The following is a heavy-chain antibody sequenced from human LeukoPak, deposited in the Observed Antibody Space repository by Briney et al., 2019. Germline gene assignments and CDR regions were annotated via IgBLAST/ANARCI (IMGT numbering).Heavy chain of an antibody. CDR1: GYSFATYF. J-gene: IGHJ4*02. D-gene: IGHD6-19*01. CDR3: ARRVGGGTYYFDY. Sequence: GESLKISCKGSGYSFATYFIGWVRQVPGKGLEWMGMIYPGDADTKYSPSFQGQVTISADKSISTAYLQWSSLKASDTAMYYCARRVGGGTYYFDYWGQGTLVTVSS. CDR2: IYPGDADT. V-gene: IGHV5-51*01.